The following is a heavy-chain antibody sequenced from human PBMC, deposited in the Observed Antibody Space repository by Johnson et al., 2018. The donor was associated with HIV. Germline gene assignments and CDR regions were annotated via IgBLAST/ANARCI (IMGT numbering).Heavy chain of an antibody. Sequence: QVQLVESGGGVVQPGGSLRLSCAASGFTFSSYGMHWVRQAPGKGLEWPSVLYSGGSTYYADSVKGRFTIPRDNSKNTLYLQMNSLRAEDTAVYYCAREWTYYYDRGGAFDIWGQGTMVTVSS. CDR2: LYSGGST. CDR1: GFTFSSYG. CDR3: AREWTYYYDRGGAFDI. V-gene: IGHV3-NL1*01. D-gene: IGHD3-22*01. J-gene: IGHJ3*02.